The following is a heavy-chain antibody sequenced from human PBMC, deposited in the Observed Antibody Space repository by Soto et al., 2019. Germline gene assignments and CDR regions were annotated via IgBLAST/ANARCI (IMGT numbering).Heavy chain of an antibody. V-gene: IGHV3-21*01. Sequence: VQLVESGGGLVKPGGSLRLSCAGSGFSFRSYSMNWVRQVPGKGLEWVSSISSSSSYINYADSMKGRFIISRDNAKNSLYLQMNSLRAEDTAVYYCARVGTYYGSGSPYYSDYWGQGTLVTVSS. CDR3: ARVGTYYGSGSPYYSDY. J-gene: IGHJ4*02. CDR1: GFSFRSYS. D-gene: IGHD3-10*01. CDR2: ISSSSSYI.